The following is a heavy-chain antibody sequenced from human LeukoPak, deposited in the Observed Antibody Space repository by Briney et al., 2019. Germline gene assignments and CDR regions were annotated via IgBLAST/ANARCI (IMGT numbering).Heavy chain of an antibody. Sequence: RSGGSLRLSCAASGFTFSSYGMHWVRQAPGKGLEWVAVISYDGSNKYYADSVKGRFTISRDNSKNTLYLQMNSLRAEDTAVYYCAKDLGLLWLGDPPSPSYGMDVWGQGTTVTVSS. J-gene: IGHJ6*02. CDR2: ISYDGSNK. CDR1: GFTFSSYG. V-gene: IGHV3-30*18. CDR3: AKDLGLLWLGDPPSPSYGMDV. D-gene: IGHD3-10*01.